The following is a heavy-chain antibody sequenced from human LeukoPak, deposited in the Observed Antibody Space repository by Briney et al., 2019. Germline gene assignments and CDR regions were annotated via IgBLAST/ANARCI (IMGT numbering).Heavy chain of an antibody. D-gene: IGHD4-17*01. Sequence: SETLSLTCTVSAGSVSSGSYYWSWIRQPPGKGLEWIGYIYYSGSTTYNPSPKSRVTMSVDTSKNKFSLKLNSLTAADTAVYYCARVPISTTARGYFDYWGQGTLVTVSS. CDR2: IYYSGST. CDR1: AGSVSSGSYY. V-gene: IGHV4-61*01. J-gene: IGHJ4*02. CDR3: ARVPISTTARGYFDY.